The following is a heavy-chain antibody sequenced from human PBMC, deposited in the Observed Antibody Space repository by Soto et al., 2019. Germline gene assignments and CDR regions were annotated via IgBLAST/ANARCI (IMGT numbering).Heavy chain of an antibody. CDR2: ISSSSSTI. CDR1: GFTFSSYS. D-gene: IGHD3-22*01. V-gene: IGHV3-48*02. Sequence: GGSLRLSCAASGFTFSSYSMNWVRQAPGKGLEWVSYISSSSSTIYYADSVKGRFTISRDNAKNTLYLQMNSLRDEDTAVYYCAKVPRDYYDSSGYLVYFDYWGQGTLVTVSS. CDR3: AKVPRDYYDSSGYLVYFDY. J-gene: IGHJ4*02.